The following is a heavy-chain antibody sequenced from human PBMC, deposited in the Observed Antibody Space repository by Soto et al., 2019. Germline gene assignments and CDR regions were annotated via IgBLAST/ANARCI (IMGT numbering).Heavy chain of an antibody. CDR3: ARDRDPVGVPDAWYFDL. Sequence: EVQLVESGGGLVKPGGSLRLSCAASGFTFSSYSMNWVRQAPGKGLEWFSSISSSSSYIYYADSVKGRFTISRDNAKNSLYLQMNSLRAEDTAVYYCARDRDPVGVPDAWYFDLWGRGSLVTVSS. D-gene: IGHD3-16*01. CDR1: GFTFSSYS. CDR2: ISSSSSYI. J-gene: IGHJ2*01. V-gene: IGHV3-21*01.